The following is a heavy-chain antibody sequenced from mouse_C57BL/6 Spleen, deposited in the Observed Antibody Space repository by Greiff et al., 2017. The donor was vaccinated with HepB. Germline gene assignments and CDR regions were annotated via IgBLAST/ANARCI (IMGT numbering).Heavy chain of an antibody. CDR2: IWRGGST. D-gene: IGHD3-3*01. Sequence: VKLQESGPGLVQPSQSLSITCTVTGFSLTSYGVHWVRQSPGKGLEWLGVIWRGGSTDYNAAFISRLSISKDNSKSQVVFKMNSLQDDDTAIYYWARNEGDAMDYWGQGTSVTVSS. CDR3: ARNEGDAMDY. CDR1: GFSLTSYG. J-gene: IGHJ4*01. V-gene: IGHV2-2*01.